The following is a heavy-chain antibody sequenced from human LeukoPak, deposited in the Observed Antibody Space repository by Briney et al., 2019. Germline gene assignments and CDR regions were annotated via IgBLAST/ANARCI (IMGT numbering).Heavy chain of an antibody. J-gene: IGHJ4*02. V-gene: IGHV4-30-2*01. CDR2: IYHSGST. CDR1: GGSISSGGYY. CDR3: ARSPLYSSSSADFDY. Sequence: SETLSLTCTVSGGSISSGGYYWSWIRQPPGKGLEWIGYIYHSGSTYYNPSLKSRVTISVDRSKNQFSLKLSSVTAADTAVYYCARSPLYSSSSADFDYWGQGTLVTVSS. D-gene: IGHD6-6*01.